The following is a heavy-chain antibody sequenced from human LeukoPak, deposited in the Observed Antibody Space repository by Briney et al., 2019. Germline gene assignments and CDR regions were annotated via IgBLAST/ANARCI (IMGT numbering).Heavy chain of an antibody. J-gene: IGHJ6*02. CDR3: AATGRQLSARYYYGMDV. CDR1: GYTLTELS. CDR2: FDPEDGET. V-gene: IGHV1-24*01. Sequence: GASLKVSCTVSGYTLTELSMHWVRQAPGKGLERMGGFDPEDGETIYAQKFQGRVTMTEDTSTDTAYMELSSLRSEDTAVYYCAATGRQLSARYYYGMDVWGQGTTVTVSS. D-gene: IGHD2-2*01.